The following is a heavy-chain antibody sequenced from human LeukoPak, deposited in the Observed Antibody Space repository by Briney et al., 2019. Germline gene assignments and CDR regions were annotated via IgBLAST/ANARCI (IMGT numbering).Heavy chain of an antibody. Sequence: GGSLRLSCAASGFTFSSYAMHWVRQAPGKGLEWVAVISYDGSNKYYADSVKGRFTISRDNSKNTLYLQMSSLRAEDTAVYYCAKAPGSPAGWGQGTLVTVSS. J-gene: IGHJ4*02. D-gene: IGHD1-26*01. CDR3: AKAPGSPAG. CDR1: GFTFSSYA. V-gene: IGHV3-30-3*01. CDR2: ISYDGSNK.